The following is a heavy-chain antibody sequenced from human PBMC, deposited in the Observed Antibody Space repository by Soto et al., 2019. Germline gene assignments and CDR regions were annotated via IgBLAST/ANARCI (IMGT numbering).Heavy chain of an antibody. V-gene: IGHV1-3*01. CDR2: VNAGNDNT. J-gene: IGHJ4*02. Sequence: QVHLVQSGAEVKKPGASVKVSCKTSGYTFTNNVIHWVRQAPGQKLEWMGWVNAGNDNTKWSREFQGRLTLTKDTSATTASMELGSLTSEYTALYFFAREVPYGYSRFDYWGQGTLVTVSS. CDR1: GYTFTNNV. CDR3: AREVPYGYSRFDY. D-gene: IGHD5-18*01.